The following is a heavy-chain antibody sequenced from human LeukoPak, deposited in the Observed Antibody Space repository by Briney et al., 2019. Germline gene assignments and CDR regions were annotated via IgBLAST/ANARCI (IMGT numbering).Heavy chain of an antibody. V-gene: IGHV3-33*08. CDR2: IWYDGSNK. CDR1: GITFSNYG. CDR3: AREGPRGNSQFDY. D-gene: IGHD2/OR15-2a*01. J-gene: IGHJ4*02. Sequence: GGSLRLSCVGSGITFSNYGMYWVRQAPGKGLEWVALIWYDGSNKYYTDSVKGRLTISRDNSKNTLYLQMNSLRAEDTAIYYCAREGPRGNSQFDYWGQGTLVTVSS.